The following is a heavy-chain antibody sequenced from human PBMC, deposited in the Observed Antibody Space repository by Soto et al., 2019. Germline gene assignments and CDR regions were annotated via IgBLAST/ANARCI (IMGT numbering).Heavy chain of an antibody. CDR1: GFTFSSYG. D-gene: IGHD5-18*01. CDR2: ISYDGSNK. V-gene: IGHV3-30*03. Sequence: GGSLRLSCAASGFTFSSYGMHWVRQAPGKGLEWVAVISYDGSNKYYADTVKDRFTISRDNSKNTLYLQMNSLRAEDTSVYYCARDQPGYSYGYGLGYWGQGTLVTVSS. CDR3: ARDQPGYSYGYGLGY. J-gene: IGHJ4*02.